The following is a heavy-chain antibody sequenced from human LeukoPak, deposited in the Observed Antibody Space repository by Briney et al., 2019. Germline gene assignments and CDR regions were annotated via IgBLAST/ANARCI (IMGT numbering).Heavy chain of an antibody. CDR3: TTDYSGSYPSLDY. CDR1: GFTFSNAW. V-gene: IGHV3-15*01. CDR2: IKSKTDGGKT. D-gene: IGHD1-26*01. J-gene: IGHJ4*02. Sequence: GGSLRLSCAASGFTFSNAWMSWVRQAPGKGLEWVGRIKSKTDGGKTDYAAPVKGRFTISRDDSTNTLYLQMNSLKTEDTAVYYCTTDYSGSYPSLDYWGQGTLVTVSS.